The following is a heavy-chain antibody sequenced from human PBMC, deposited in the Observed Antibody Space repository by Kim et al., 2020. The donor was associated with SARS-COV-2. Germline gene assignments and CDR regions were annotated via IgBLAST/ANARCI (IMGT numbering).Heavy chain of an antibody. CDR1: GFTFDDYA. CDR2: ISWDGGTT. J-gene: IGHJ4*02. D-gene: IGHD6-19*01. Sequence: GGSLRLSCAASGFTFDDYALHWVRQVTGKGLEWVSVISWDGGTTFYGDSVKGRFVISRDNRKNNLFLQMNNLRPDDTALYYCTKGSRPVAAATDPLGDYWGPGTMVTVST. CDR3: TKGSRPVAAATDPLGDY. V-gene: IGHV3-43D*03.